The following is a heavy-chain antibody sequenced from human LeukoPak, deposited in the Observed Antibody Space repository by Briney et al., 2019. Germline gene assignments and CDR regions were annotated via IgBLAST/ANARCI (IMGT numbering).Heavy chain of an antibody. CDR1: GFMFRNYA. Sequence: GGSLRLSCGASGFMFRNYAMTWVRQGPGKGLEWVSYISSSGSTIYHADSVKGRFTISRDNAKNALYLQMNSLRAEDTAVYYCARQEVDYGAPAGFHNWGQGTLVAVSS. J-gene: IGHJ4*02. D-gene: IGHD4-17*01. V-gene: IGHV3-48*03. CDR3: ARQEVDYGAPAGFHN. CDR2: ISSSGSTI.